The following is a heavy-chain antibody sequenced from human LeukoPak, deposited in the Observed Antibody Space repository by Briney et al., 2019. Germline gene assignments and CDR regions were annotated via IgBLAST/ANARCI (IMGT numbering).Heavy chain of an antibody. Sequence: ASVKVSCKASGYTFTSYGISWVRQAPGQGLEWMGWISAYNGNTNYAQKLQGRVTMTTDTSTSTAYVELRSLRSDDTAVYYCARDEGDDSSGYYYVVRYHYYGMDVWGQGTTVTVSS. CDR3: ARDEGDDSSGYYYVVRYHYYGMDV. J-gene: IGHJ6*02. CDR1: GYTFTSYG. D-gene: IGHD3-22*01. V-gene: IGHV1-18*01. CDR2: ISAYNGNT.